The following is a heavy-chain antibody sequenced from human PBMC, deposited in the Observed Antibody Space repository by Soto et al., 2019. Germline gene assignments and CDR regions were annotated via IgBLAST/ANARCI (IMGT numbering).Heavy chain of an antibody. CDR1: CGSISSGDYY. CDR3: ARERYGGYDNFYYYGMDV. CDR2: IYYSGST. J-gene: IGHJ6*02. Sequence: SETLSLTCTVSCGSISSGDYYWSWTRQPPDKGLEWIGYIYYSGSTFYNPSLKSRVTISVDTSKNQFSLMLSTVTAADTAVYYCARERYGGYDNFYYYGMDVWGQGTTVTVSS. D-gene: IGHD5-12*01. V-gene: IGHV4-30-4*01.